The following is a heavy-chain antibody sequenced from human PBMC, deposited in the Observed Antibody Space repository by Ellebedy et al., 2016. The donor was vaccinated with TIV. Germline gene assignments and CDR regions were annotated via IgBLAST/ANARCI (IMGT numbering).Heavy chain of an antibody. CDR1: GGSISSRSYY. CDR3: ARNGAATGWGNWFDP. Sequence: MPSETLSLTCTVSGGSISSRSYYWGWIRQPPGKNLEWIGTIYYNGNAYYNPSLRSRVSISIDTSKNQFSLRLSSVTAADTAVYYCARNGAATGWGNWFDPWGQGTLVTVSS. CDR2: IYYNGNA. J-gene: IGHJ5*02. V-gene: IGHV4-39*07. D-gene: IGHD3-16*01.